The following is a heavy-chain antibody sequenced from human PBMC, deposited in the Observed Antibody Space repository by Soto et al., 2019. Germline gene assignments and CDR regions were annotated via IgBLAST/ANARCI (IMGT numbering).Heavy chain of an antibody. D-gene: IGHD3-10*01. V-gene: IGHV4-34*01. CDR2: INHSGST. J-gene: IGHJ4*02. Sequence: ETLSLTCAVYGGSFSGYYWSWIRQPPGKGLEWIGEINHSGSTNYNPSLKSRVTISVDTSKNQFSLKLSSVTAADTAVYYCARGYGSGSRDFDYWGQGTLVTVSS. CDR1: GGSFSGYY. CDR3: ARGYGSGSRDFDY.